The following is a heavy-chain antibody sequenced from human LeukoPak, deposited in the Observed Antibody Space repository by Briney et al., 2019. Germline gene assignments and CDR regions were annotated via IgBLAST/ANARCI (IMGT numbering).Heavy chain of an antibody. D-gene: IGHD6-19*01. CDR2: IYYSGGT. J-gene: IGHJ4*02. CDR1: GGSISSYY. CDR3: ARDSSSGWSYFDY. Sequence: SETLSLTCTVSGGSISSYYWSWIRQPPGKGLEWIGYIYYSGGTNRNPSLKSRITISVDTSKNQFSLKLRSVTAADTAVYYCARDSSSGWSYFDYWGQGTLVTVSS. V-gene: IGHV4-59*01.